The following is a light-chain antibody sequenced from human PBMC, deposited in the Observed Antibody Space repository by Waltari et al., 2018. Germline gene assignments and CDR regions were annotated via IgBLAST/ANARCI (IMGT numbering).Light chain of an antibody. CDR1: QSVSSH. J-gene: IGKJ1*01. CDR2: GAS. CDR3: QQHDASQWT. Sequence: EIVLTQSPGTLSLSPGERATLSCRASQSVSSHLAWYQQTPGQAPRLLIYGASNRATGIPDRFSGSGSGTEFTLTISRLEPEDFAVYYCQQHDASQWTFGHGTKVEI. V-gene: IGKV3-20*01.